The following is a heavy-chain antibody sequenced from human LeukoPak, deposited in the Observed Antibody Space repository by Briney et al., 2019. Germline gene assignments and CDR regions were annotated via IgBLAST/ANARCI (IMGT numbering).Heavy chain of an antibody. CDR3: ARRYYYDSSGAFDI. Sequence: GESLKISCKCSGYSFTNYWIGWVRQMPGKGLESMGIIYPGDSDTRYSPSFQGQVTISADKSISTAYLQWSSLKASDPAMYYCARRYYYDSSGAFDIWGQGTMVTVSS. V-gene: IGHV5-51*01. CDR1: GYSFTNYW. CDR2: IYPGDSDT. J-gene: IGHJ3*02. D-gene: IGHD3-22*01.